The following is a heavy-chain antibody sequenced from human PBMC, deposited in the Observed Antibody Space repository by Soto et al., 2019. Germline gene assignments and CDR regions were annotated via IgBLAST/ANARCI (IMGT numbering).Heavy chain of an antibody. J-gene: IGHJ6*02. V-gene: IGHV4-39*01. CDR1: GRSVSSSSYY. D-gene: IGHD5-12*01. CDR3: SSYPAITATSFYAIDV. CDR2: MYYSGNT. Sequence: ETLSLTCVVSGRSVSSSSYYWVWIRHPPEKGLEWIGTMYYSGNTYYNPSLKRQVTISLDTHKHQSTLKPTDLTAADTPVYYCSSYPAITATSFYAIDVWGHGTTVTVSS.